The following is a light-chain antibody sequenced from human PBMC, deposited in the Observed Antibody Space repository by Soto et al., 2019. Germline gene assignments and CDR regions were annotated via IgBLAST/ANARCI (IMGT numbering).Light chain of an antibody. V-gene: IGLV2-14*01. CDR1: SSDVGGYNY. CDR2: DVS. J-gene: IGLJ1*01. CDR3: SAYTSSSTYV. Sequence: QSVLTQPASVSGSPGQSITISCTGTSSDVGGYNYVSWYQQYPGKAPKLMIYDVSNRPSEVSNRFFGSKSGNTASLTMSGLQAEDEADYYCSAYTSSSTYVFGAGTKLTVL.